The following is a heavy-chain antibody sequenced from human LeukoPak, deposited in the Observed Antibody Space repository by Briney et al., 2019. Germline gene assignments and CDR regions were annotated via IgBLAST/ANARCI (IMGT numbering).Heavy chain of an antibody. CDR3: ATVRPKLRYFDWPPDY. D-gene: IGHD3-9*01. CDR1: GYTLTELS. Sequence: GASVKVSCKVSGYTLTELSMHWVRQAPGKGLEWMGGFDPEDGETIYAQKSQGRVTMTEDTSTDTAYMELSSLRSEDTAVYYCATVRPKLRYFDWPPDYWGQGTLVTVSS. V-gene: IGHV1-24*01. J-gene: IGHJ4*02. CDR2: FDPEDGET.